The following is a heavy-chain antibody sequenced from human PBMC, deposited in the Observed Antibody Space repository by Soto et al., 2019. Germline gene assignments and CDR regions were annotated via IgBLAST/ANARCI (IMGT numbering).Heavy chain of an antibody. D-gene: IGHD3-9*01. CDR1: GGSISSGGYY. V-gene: IGHV4-31*03. CDR3: ARRNTIFSSFDP. CDR2: IYYSGST. J-gene: IGHJ5*02. Sequence: SETLSLTCTVSGGSISSGGYYWSWIRQHPGKGLEWIGYIYYSGSTYYNPSLKSRVTISVDTSKNQFSLKLSSVTAADTAVYYCARRNTIFSSFDPWGQGTLVTVSS.